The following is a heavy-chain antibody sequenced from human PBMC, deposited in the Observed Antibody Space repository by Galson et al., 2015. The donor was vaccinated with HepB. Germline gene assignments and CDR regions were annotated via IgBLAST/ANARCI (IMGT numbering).Heavy chain of an antibody. CDR2: IWYDGSNK. V-gene: IGHV3-33*01. CDR3: ARDGDSSGYVTGDTDY. J-gene: IGHJ4*02. CDR1: GFTFSSYG. Sequence: SLRLSCAASGFTFSSYGMHWVRQAPGKGLEWVAVIWYDGSNKYYADSVKGRFTISRDNSKNTLYLQMNSLRAEDTAVYYCARDGDSSGYVTGDTDYWGQGTLVTVSS. D-gene: IGHD3-22*01.